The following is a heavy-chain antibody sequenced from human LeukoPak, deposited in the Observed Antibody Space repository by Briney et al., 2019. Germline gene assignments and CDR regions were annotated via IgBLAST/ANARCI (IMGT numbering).Heavy chain of an antibody. CDR1: GGSISSYY. Sequence: SETLSLTCTVSGGSISSYYWSWIRQPPGKELEWIGYVFYSGSTNHNPSLKSRVTISVDTSKNQFSLKLSSVTAADTAVYYCARRMGSSWTFDYWGQGTLVTVSS. V-gene: IGHV4-59*01. J-gene: IGHJ4*02. CDR3: ARRMGSSWTFDY. D-gene: IGHD6-13*01. CDR2: VFYSGST.